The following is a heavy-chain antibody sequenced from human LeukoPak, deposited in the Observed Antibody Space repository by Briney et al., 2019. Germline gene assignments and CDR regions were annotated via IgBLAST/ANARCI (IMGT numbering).Heavy chain of an antibody. CDR2: INPSVGTT. V-gene: IGHV1-46*01. D-gene: IGHD3-10*01. CDR1: GYTFTNYY. CDR3: ARSVFPYYSGSGSPYNVDVRQNSYFDF. Sequence: ALVKVSCKASGYTFTNYYIHWVRQAPGQGLEWMGTINPSVGTTRSAKGRASLTRDTSTSTVYMALSTLRSEDTAVYYCARSVFPYYSGSGSPYNVDVRQNSYFDFWGLGTLVTVSS. J-gene: IGHJ4*02.